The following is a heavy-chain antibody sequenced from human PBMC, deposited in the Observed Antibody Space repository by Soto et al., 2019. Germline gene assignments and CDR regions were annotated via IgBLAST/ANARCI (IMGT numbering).Heavy chain of an antibody. Sequence: VGSLRLSCVASGLTFGSRAMTWVRQAPGEGLQWVSTITDTGGDAKYADSVRGRFVISRDNSKKTLYLQMTSLTAEDSAMYYCARGSTDSYPGSRIFDFWGRGTLVTVSS. J-gene: IGHJ4*02. CDR2: ITDTGGDA. V-gene: IGHV3-23*01. CDR1: GLTFGSRA. CDR3: ARGSTDSYPGSRIFDF. D-gene: IGHD3-10*01.